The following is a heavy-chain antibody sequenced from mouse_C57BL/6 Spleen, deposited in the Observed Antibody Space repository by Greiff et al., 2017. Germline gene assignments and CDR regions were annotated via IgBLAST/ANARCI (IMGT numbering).Heavy chain of an antibody. CDR1: GYSFTGYY. Sequence: EVQLQQSGPELVKPGASVKISCKASGYSFTGYYMNWVKQSPEKSLEWIGEINPSTGGTTYNQKFKAKATLTVDKSSSTAYMQLKSLTSEDSAVYYCERVGLRSYAMDYWGQGTSVTVSS. V-gene: IGHV1-42*01. D-gene: IGHD1-1*01. J-gene: IGHJ4*01. CDR2: INPSTGGT. CDR3: ERVGLRSYAMDY.